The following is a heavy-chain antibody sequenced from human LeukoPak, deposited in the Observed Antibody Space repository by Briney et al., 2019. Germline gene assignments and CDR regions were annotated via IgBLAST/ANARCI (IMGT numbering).Heavy chain of an antibody. V-gene: IGHV3-30*02. CDR1: GFTFSSYG. CDR3: AKDQPIAAAGPDYMDV. D-gene: IGHD6-13*01. Sequence: SGGSLRLSCAASGFTFSSYGIHWVRQAPGKGLEWVAFIRFDGSNKYYADSVKGQFTISGDNSKSTLYLQMNSLRPEDTAVYYCAKDQPIAAAGPDYMDVWGKGTAVTVSS. CDR2: IRFDGSNK. J-gene: IGHJ6*03.